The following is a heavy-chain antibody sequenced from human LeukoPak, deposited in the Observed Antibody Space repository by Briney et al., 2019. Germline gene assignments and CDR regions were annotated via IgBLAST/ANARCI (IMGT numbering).Heavy chain of an antibody. CDR2: MSPNSGNT. D-gene: IGHD2-8*01. J-gene: IGHJ4*02. V-gene: IGHV1-8*01. Sequence: ASVKVSCKASGYTFTSYDINWVRQATGQGLEWMGWMSPNSGNTGYAQKFQGRVTMTRNTSISTAYMELSSLRSEDTAVYYCARGRSCTNGVCHGDFDSWGQGTLVTVSS. CDR3: ARGRSCTNGVCHGDFDS. CDR1: GYTFTSYD.